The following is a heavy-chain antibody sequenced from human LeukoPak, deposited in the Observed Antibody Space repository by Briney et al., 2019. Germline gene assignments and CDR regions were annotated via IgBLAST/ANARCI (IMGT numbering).Heavy chain of an antibody. J-gene: IGHJ4*02. D-gene: IGHD3-22*01. V-gene: IGHV4-4*07. Sequence: SETLSLTCTASGGSISSYYWSWIRQPAGKGLEWIGRIYTSGSTNYNPSLKSRVTMSVDTSKNQFSLKLSSVTAADTAVYYCAREHMIGGNFDYWGQGTLVTVSS. CDR3: AREHMIGGNFDY. CDR1: GGSISSYY. CDR2: IYTSGST.